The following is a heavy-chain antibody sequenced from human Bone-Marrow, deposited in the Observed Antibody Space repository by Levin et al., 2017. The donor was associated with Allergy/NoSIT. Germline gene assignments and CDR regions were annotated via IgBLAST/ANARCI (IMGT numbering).Heavy chain of an antibody. V-gene: IGHV4-59*01. Sequence: SETLSLTCTVSGGSITSYYWTWMRQPPGKGLEWIAYIHYSGSATYNPSLKSRVTISVDTSKNQFSLNLASVTAADTAVYYCARDQIGSTNAFDIWGQGTMVTVSS. J-gene: IGHJ3*02. D-gene: IGHD1-26*01. CDR3: ARDQIGSTNAFDI. CDR2: IHYSGSA. CDR1: GGSITSYY.